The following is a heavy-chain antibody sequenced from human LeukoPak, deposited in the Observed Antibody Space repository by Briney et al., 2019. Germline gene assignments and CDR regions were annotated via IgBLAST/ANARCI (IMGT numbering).Heavy chain of an antibody. J-gene: IGHJ3*02. Sequence: PGGSLRLSCAASGFTFSSYSMNWVRQAPGKGLEWVSSISSSSSYIYYADSVKGRFTISRDNAKNSLYLQMNSLRAEDTAVYYCARVSQQNTIFGVVNIRLDAFDIWGQGTMVTVSS. V-gene: IGHV3-21*01. D-gene: IGHD3-3*01. CDR2: ISSSSSYI. CDR3: ARVSQQNTIFGVVNIRLDAFDI. CDR1: GFTFSSYS.